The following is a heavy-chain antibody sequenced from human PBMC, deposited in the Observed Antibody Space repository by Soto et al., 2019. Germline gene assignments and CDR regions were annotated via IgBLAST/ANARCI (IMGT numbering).Heavy chain of an antibody. Sequence: QVQLVQSGAEVKKPGSSVKVSCKASGGTFSSYAISWVRQAPGQGLEWMGGIIPIFGTVNYAQKFQGRVTINADESTSTAHMEMSSLRSEDPAVYYCARGVVVTAHFDYWGQGTLVTVSS. CDR2: IIPIFGTV. J-gene: IGHJ4*02. CDR3: ARGVVVTAHFDY. V-gene: IGHV1-69*01. CDR1: GGTFSSYA. D-gene: IGHD2-21*02.